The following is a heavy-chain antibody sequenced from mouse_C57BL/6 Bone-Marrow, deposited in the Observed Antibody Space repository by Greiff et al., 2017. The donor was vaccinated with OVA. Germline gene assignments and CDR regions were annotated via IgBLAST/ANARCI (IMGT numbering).Heavy chain of an antibody. V-gene: IGHV5-6*01. CDR3: ARHGTGTSWFAY. D-gene: IGHD4-1*01. CDR1: GFTFSSYG. Sequence: EVQRVESGGDLVKPGGSLKLSCAASGFTFSSYGMSWVRQTPDKRLEWVATISSGGSYTYYPDSVKGRFTISRDNAKNTLYLQLSSLKSEDTAVYYCARHGTGTSWFAYWGQGTLVTVSA. CDR2: ISSGGSYT. J-gene: IGHJ3*01.